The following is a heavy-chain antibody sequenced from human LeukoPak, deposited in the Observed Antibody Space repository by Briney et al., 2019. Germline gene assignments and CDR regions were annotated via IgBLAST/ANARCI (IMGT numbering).Heavy chain of an antibody. CDR1: GYTFTGYY. V-gene: IGHV1-2*06. CDR2: INPNSGGT. Sequence: ASVKVSCKASGYTFTGYYMHWVRQAPGQGLEWMGRINPNSGGTNYAQKFQGRVTMTRDTPISTTYMELSRLTSDDTAVYYCARGRGVYYYDSSGSVYNDYWGQGALVTVSS. J-gene: IGHJ4*02. D-gene: IGHD3-22*01. CDR3: ARGRGVYYYDSSGSVYNDY.